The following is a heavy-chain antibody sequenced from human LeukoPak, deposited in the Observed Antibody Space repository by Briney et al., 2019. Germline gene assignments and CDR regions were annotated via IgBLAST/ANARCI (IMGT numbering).Heavy chain of an antibody. V-gene: IGHV4-59*01. J-gene: IGHJ6*03. Sequence: SETLSLTCTVSGGSISSYYWSWIRQPPGKVLEWIGYIYYSGSTNYNPSLKSRVTISVDTSKNQFSLKLSSVTAAGTAVYYCARGGYSYGIYYYYYMDVWGKGTTVTVSS. D-gene: IGHD5-18*01. CDR1: GGSISSYY. CDR2: IYYSGST. CDR3: ARGGYSYGIYYYYYMDV.